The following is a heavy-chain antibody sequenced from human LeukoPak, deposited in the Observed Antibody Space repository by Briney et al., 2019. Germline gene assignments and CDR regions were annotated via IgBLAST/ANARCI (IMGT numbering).Heavy chain of an antibody. J-gene: IGHJ6*03. V-gene: IGHV4-34*01. CDR1: GGSFSAYY. D-gene: IGHD2-2*01. CDR2: INHSGST. Sequence: SETLSLTCAVYGGSFSAYYWSWIRQPPGKGLEWIGEINHSGSTNYNPSLKSRVTISVDTSKNQFSLKLTSVTAEDTAVYYCAKHCSWGPAGPRLYYMDVWGKGTTVTVSS. CDR3: AKHCSWGPAGPRLYYMDV.